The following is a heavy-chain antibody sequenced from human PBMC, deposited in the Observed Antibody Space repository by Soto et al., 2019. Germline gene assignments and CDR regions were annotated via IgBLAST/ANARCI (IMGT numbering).Heavy chain of an antibody. V-gene: IGHV1-24*01. D-gene: IGHD4-17*01. CDR3: ATVPYGDYAPTFGH. CDR1: GYTLTELS. J-gene: IGHJ4*02. Sequence: ASVKVSCKVSGYTLTELSMHWVRQAPGKGLEWMGGFDPEDGETIYAQKFQGRVTMTEDTSTDTAYMELSSLRSEDTAVYYCATVPYGDYAPTFGHWGQGTLVTVSS. CDR2: FDPEDGET.